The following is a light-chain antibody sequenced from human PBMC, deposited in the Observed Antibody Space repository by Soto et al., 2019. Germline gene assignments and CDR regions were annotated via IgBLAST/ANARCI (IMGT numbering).Light chain of an antibody. Sequence: QSVVTQPPSVSGAPGQRVTISCTGSSSNIGADYDVHWYQQFPGRAPKLLIYGNKNRPSGVPDRFSGTKSGTSASLDTTGLQAEDEADYYCQSFDTRLNTVVFGGGTKLTVL. CDR3: QSFDTRLNTVV. V-gene: IGLV1-40*01. CDR1: SSNIGADYD. CDR2: GNK. J-gene: IGLJ2*01.